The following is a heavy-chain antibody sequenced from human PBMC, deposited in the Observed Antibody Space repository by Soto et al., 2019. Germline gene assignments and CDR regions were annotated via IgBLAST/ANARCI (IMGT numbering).Heavy chain of an antibody. J-gene: IGHJ4*02. CDR1: CGSVSSGSYF. CDR2: INHSGST. Sequence: SETLSLTGTVSCGSVSSGSYFWSWIRQPPGKGLEWNVEINHSGSTNYNPSLKSRVTISLDTSKNQFSLKLSSVTAADTAVYYCARKSRIAVVNYWGQGTLVTVSS. V-gene: IGHV4-61*01. D-gene: IGHD6-19*01. CDR3: ARKSRIAVVNY.